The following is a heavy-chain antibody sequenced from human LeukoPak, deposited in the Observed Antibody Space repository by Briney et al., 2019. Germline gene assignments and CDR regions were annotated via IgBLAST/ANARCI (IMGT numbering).Heavy chain of an antibody. CDR1: GGSISSYY. Sequence: PSETLSLTCTVSGGSISSYYWSWIRQPPGKGLEWIGYIYYSGSTNYNPSLKSRVTISVDTSKNQFSLKLSSVTAADTAVYYCARVHSSGSQLGAYYFDYWGQGTLVTVSS. CDR2: IYYSGST. D-gene: IGHD3-10*01. J-gene: IGHJ4*02. CDR3: ARVHSSGSQLGAYYFDY. V-gene: IGHV4-59*01.